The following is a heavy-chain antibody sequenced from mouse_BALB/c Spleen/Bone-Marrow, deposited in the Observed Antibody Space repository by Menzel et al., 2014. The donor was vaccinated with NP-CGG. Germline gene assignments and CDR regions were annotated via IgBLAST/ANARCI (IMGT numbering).Heavy chain of an antibody. CDR2: INPSTGYT. CDR1: GYTFTSYW. V-gene: IGHV1-7*01. CDR3: ARGVGRAFDY. D-gene: IGHD4-1*01. J-gene: IGHJ2*01. Sequence: QVQLKESGAELAKPGASVKMSCKASGYTFTSYWMHWVKQRPGQGLEWIGYINPSTGYTEYNQKFKDKATLTADKSSSTAYMQLSSLTSEDSAVYYCARGVGRAFDYWGQGTTLTDSS.